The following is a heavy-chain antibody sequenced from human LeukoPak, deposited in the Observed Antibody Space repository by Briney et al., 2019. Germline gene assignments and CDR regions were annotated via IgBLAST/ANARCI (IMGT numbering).Heavy chain of an antibody. D-gene: IGHD3-22*01. CDR1: GFTFSSYW. J-gene: IGHJ6*04. CDR3: ARDKGITMIVEGMDV. CDR2: ISSSGSTI. V-gene: IGHV3-48*04. Sequence: PGGSLRLSCAASGFTFSSYWMHWVRQAPGKGLEWVSYISSSGSTIYYADSVKGRFTISRDNAKNSLYLQMNSLRAEDTAVYYCARDKGITMIVEGMDVWGKGTTVTVSS.